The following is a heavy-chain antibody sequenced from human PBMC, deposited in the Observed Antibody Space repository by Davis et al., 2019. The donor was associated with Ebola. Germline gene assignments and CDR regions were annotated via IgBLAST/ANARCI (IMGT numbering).Heavy chain of an antibody. V-gene: IGHV3-30*03. D-gene: IGHD6-13*01. CDR3: ARGPSTGNSFTY. Sequence: PSETLSLTCAASGFTFSDYAMHWVRQAPGKGLEWVAVISYDGSNKYYADSVKGRFTISRDNSKNTLYLQMNSLRAEDTAVYYCARGPSTGNSFTYWGQGTLVTVSS. CDR1: GFTFSDYA. J-gene: IGHJ4*02. CDR2: ISYDGSNK.